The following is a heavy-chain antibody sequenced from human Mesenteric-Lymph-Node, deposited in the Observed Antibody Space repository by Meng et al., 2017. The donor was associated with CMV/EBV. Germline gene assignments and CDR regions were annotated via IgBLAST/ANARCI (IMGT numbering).Heavy chain of an antibody. CDR3: ARDSSLYSSSWYFDY. CDR2: IYTSGST. Sequence: SETLSLTCTVSGGSISSYYWSWIRQPAGKGLEWIGRIYTSGSTNYNPSLKSRVTMSVDTSKNQFSLKLSSVTAADTAVYYCARDSSLYSSSWYFDYWGQGTLVTVSS. CDR1: GGSISSYY. D-gene: IGHD6-13*01. V-gene: IGHV4-4*07. J-gene: IGHJ4*02.